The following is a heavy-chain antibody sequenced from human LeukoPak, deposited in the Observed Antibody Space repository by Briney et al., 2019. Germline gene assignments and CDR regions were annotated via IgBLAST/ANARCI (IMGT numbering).Heavy chain of an antibody. Sequence: ASVPLSCQASGYTFSNFGISWVRQAPGQGLEWMGWSSGYNDDTHYAQKFQGRVTMTTDTSTNTASMDLRSLRSDDTAMYYCAKDFYNSGGRWYDCFDIWGQGTMVTVSS. V-gene: IGHV1-18*01. D-gene: IGHD2-15*01. J-gene: IGHJ3*02. CDR2: SSGYNDDT. CDR3: AKDFYNSGGRWYDCFDI. CDR1: GYTFSNFG.